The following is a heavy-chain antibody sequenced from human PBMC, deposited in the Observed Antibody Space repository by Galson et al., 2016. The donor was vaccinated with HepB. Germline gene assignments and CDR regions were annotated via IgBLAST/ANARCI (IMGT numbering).Heavy chain of an antibody. CDR2: IYTSGTT. V-gene: IGHV4-61*02. CDR1: GGSISSGSYY. CDR3: ARDLSP. Sequence: TLSLTCTVSGGSISSGSYYWSWIRQPAGKGLEWIGRIYTSGTTHYNPSLKSRVTISVDTSKNQFSLKLSSFTAADTAVYYCARDLSPWGQGTLVTVSS. D-gene: IGHD2/OR15-2a*01. J-gene: IGHJ4*02.